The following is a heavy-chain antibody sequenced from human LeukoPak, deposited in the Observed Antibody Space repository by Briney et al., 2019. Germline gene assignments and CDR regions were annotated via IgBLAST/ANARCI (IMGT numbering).Heavy chain of an antibody. Sequence: PSGTLSLTCAVSGGSISSSSYYWGWIRQPPGKGLEWIGSIYYSGSTYYNPSLKSRVTISVDTSKNQFSLKLSSVTAADTAVYYCARVESEVAGGLYYYYYMDVWGKGTTVTISS. CDR3: ARVESEVAGGLYYYYYMDV. CDR2: IYYSGST. CDR1: GGSISSSSYY. J-gene: IGHJ6*03. V-gene: IGHV4-39*01. D-gene: IGHD6-19*01.